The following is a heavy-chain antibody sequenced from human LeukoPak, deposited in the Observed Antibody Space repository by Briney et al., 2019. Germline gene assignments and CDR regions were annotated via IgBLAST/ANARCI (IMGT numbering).Heavy chain of an antibody. Sequence: SVKVSCKASGGTFSSYAISWVRQAPGQGLEWMGGIIPISGTANYAQKFQGRVTFTTDESTSTAYMGLTSLRSEDTAVYYCARGGTFYRRTLLNYFNYWGQGSLVTVSS. CDR1: GGTFSSYA. V-gene: IGHV1-69*05. CDR3: ARGGTFYRRTLLNYFNY. CDR2: IIPISGTA. J-gene: IGHJ4*02. D-gene: IGHD1-14*01.